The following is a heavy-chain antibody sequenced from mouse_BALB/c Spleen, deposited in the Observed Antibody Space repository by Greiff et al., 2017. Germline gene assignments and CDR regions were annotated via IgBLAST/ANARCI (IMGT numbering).Heavy chain of an antibody. CDR2: ISYSGST. J-gene: IGHJ2*01. CDR1: GYSITSDYA. Sequence: EVQLQQSGPGLVKPSQSLSLTCTVTGYSITSDYAWNWIRQFPGNKLEWMGYISYSGSTSYNPSLKSRISITRDTSKNQFFLQLNSVTTEDTATYYCARWTITTVPFDYWGQGTTLTVSS. CDR3: ARWTITTVPFDY. D-gene: IGHD1-1*01. V-gene: IGHV3-2*02.